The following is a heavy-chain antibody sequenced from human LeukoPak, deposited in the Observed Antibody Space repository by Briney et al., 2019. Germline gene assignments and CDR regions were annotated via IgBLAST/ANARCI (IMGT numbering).Heavy chain of an antibody. Sequence: SETLSLTCNASGYSIRSGYYWAWIRQAPGKGLEWIGYIYYSGSTYYNPSLKSRVTISVDTSKNQFSLKLSSVTAADTAVYYCARAPATAYLNFDYWGQGTLVTVSS. CDR1: GYSIRSGYY. CDR3: ARAPATAYLNFDY. D-gene: IGHD1-26*01. CDR2: IYYSGST. J-gene: IGHJ4*02. V-gene: IGHV4-38-2*02.